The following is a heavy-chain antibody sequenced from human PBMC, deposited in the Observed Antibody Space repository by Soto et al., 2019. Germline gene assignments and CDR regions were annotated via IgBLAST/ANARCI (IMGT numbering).Heavy chain of an antibody. V-gene: IGHV3-23*01. CDR2: ISGFGGNT. Sequence: GGSLRLSWISSGFTFRTYTMNWVRQAPGKGLEWVSGISGFGGNTFYAESVKGRFTISRDNAKNTLYLQMNSLRAEDTAVYYCATQIVRYSSSWTDYWGQGTLVTVSS. CDR1: GFTFRTYT. CDR3: ATQIVRYSSSWTDY. D-gene: IGHD6-13*01. J-gene: IGHJ4*02.